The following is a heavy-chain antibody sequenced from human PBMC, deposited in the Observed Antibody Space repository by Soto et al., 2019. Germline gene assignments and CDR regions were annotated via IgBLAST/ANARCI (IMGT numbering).Heavy chain of an antibody. CDR1: GGSISSGGYY. Sequence: PSETLSLTCTVSGGSISSGGYYWSWIRQHPGKGLEWIGYIYYSGSTYYNPSLKSRVTISVDTSKNQFSLKLSSVTAADTAVYYCACSGRGYSGYDLHSIDYWGKGTLVTVSS. D-gene: IGHD5-12*01. CDR3: ACSGRGYSGYDLHSIDY. V-gene: IGHV4-31*03. J-gene: IGHJ4*02. CDR2: IYYSGST.